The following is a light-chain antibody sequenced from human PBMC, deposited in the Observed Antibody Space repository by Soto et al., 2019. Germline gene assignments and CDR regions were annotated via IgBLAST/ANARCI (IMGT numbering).Light chain of an antibody. Sequence: DFQMTQSPSFVSASVGDRVTITCRASQGISGWLAWYQHKPGRAPKLLIHAASSLESGVPSRFSGSGSGTDFTLTISSLQPEDFATYYCQQTTSFPLTFGGGTKVEIK. J-gene: IGKJ4*01. V-gene: IGKV1-12*01. CDR2: AAS. CDR3: QQTTSFPLT. CDR1: QGISGW.